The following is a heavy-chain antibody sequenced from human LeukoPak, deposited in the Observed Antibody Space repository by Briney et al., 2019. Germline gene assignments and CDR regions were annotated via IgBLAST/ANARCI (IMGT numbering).Heavy chain of an antibody. CDR1: GGSISSYY. D-gene: IGHD5-18*01. J-gene: IGHJ3*02. CDR3: ARASGYSWSHAFDI. Sequence: SETLSLTCTVSGGSISSYYWSWIRQPPGKGLEWIGYIYYSGSTNYNPSLKSRVTISVDTSKNQFSLKLSSVTAADTAVYYCARASGYSWSHAFDIWGQGTMVTVSS. CDR2: IYYSGST. V-gene: IGHV4-59*01.